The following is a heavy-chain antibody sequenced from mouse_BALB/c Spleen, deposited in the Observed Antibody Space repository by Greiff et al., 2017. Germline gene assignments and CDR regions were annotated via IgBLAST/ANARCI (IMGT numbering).Heavy chain of an antibody. CDR2: ISYDGSN. J-gene: IGHJ3*01. D-gene: IGHD1-1*01. V-gene: IGHV3-6*02. Sequence: EVKLQESGPGLVKPSQSLSLTCSVTGYSITSGYYWNWIRQFPGNKLEWMGYISYDGSNNYNPSLKNRISITRDTSKNQFFLKLNSVTTEDTATYYCARVYYYGSREDWGQGTLVTVSA. CDR3: ARVYYYGSRED. CDR1: GYSITSGYY.